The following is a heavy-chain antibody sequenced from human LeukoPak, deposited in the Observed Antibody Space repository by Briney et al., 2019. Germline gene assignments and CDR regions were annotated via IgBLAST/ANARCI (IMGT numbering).Heavy chain of an antibody. CDR1: GLTFSDSY. D-gene: IGHD2-15*01. V-gene: IGHV3-7*01. CDR3: TAAGYAGVGERSGNWFDP. J-gene: IGHJ5*02. Sequence: PGGSLRLSCAASGLTFSDSYMIWIRQAPGKGPEWVANIKQDESEKYYVDSVKGRFAISRDNAKNSLYLQMNSLRVEDSAVYYCTAAGYAGVGERSGNWFDPWGQGTLVTVSS. CDR2: IKQDESEK.